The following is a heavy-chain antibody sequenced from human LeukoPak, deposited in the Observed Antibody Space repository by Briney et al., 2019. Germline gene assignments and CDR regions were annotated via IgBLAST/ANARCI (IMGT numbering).Heavy chain of an antibody. D-gene: IGHD3-16*01. Sequence: SETLSLTCAVSGGSISSGGYSWSWIRQPPGKGLEWIGYIYHSGSTYYNPSLKSRVTISVDRSKNQFSLKLSSVTAADTAVYYCARAPASIPDYAIHPAVSCESRYADAFDIWGQGTMVTVSS. CDR1: GGSISSGGYS. J-gene: IGHJ3*02. V-gene: IGHV4-30-2*01. CDR2: IYHSGST. CDR3: ARAPASIPDYAIHPAVSCESRYADAFDI.